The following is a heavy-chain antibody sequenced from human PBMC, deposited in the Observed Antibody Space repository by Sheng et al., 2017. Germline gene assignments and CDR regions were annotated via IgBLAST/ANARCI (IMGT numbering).Heavy chain of an antibody. CDR2: IIPILGIA. Sequence: QVQLVQSGAEVKKPGSSVKVSCKASGGTFSSYTISWVRQAPGQGLEWMGRIIPILGIANYAQKFQGRVTITADKSTSTAYMELSSLRSEDTAVYYCARPAGSSTSNRYAFDIWGQGTMVTVSS. CDR1: GGTFSSYT. CDR3: ARPAGSSTSNRYAFDI. V-gene: IGHV1-69*02. J-gene: IGHJ3*02. D-gene: IGHD2-2*01.